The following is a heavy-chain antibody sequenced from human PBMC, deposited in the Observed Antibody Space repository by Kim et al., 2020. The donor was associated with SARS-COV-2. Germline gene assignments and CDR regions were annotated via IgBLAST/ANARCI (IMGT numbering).Heavy chain of an antibody. CDR2: IYHSGST. V-gene: IGHV4-4*02. CDR1: GGSISSSNW. CDR3: ARRSVGVVIMGYYYYGMDV. D-gene: IGHD3-3*01. Sequence: SETLSLTCAVSGGSISSSNWWSWVRQPPGKGLEWIGEIYHSGSTNYNPSLKSRVTISVDKSKNQFSLKLSSVTAADTAVYYCARRSVGVVIMGYYYYGMDVWGQGTTVTVSS. J-gene: IGHJ6*02.